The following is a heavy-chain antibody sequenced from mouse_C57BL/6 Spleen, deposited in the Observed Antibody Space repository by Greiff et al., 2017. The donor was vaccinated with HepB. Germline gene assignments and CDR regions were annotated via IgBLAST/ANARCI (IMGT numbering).Heavy chain of an antibody. CDR2: INHNNGGT. CDR3: ARWELGRGFAY. CDR1: GYTFTDYY. J-gene: IGHJ3*01. Sequence: EVQLQQSGPELVKPGASVKISCKASGYTFTDYYMNWVKQSHGKSLEWIGDINHNNGGTSYNQKFKGKATLTVDKSSSTAYMELRSLTSEDSAVYYCARWELGRGFAYWGQGTLVTVSA. D-gene: IGHD4-1*01. V-gene: IGHV1-26*01.